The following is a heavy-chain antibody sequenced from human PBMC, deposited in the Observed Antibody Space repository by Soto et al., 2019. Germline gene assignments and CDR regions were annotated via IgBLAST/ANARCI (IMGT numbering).Heavy chain of an antibody. J-gene: IGHJ6*02. CDR2: IWYDGSNK. Sequence: QVQLVESGGGVVQPGRSLRLSCAVSGFTFRNYGMHWVRQAPGKGLEWVAVIWYDGSNKYYGDSVKGRFTISRDNSKNTLYLQMNSLRAEDTAVYYCARALLLCISTSCYDYYYGMDVWGQGTTVTVSS. CDR3: ARALLLCISTSCYDYYYGMDV. CDR1: GFTFRNYG. D-gene: IGHD2-2*01. V-gene: IGHV3-33*01.